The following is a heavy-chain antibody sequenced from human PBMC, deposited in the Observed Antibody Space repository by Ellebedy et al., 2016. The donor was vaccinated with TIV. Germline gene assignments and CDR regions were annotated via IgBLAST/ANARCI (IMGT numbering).Heavy chain of an antibody. CDR1: GFTFSDYG. Sequence: PGGSLRLSCGASGFTFSDYGMHWVRQAPGKGLEWGAFIRDDGTENFYADSVKGRFTISRDNSKKALYLKLKSLRSEDTAVYYCAKDLRQAKYDYGSGSPDYWGQGTLVTVSS. CDR2: IRDDGTEN. J-gene: IGHJ4*02. V-gene: IGHV3-30*02. D-gene: IGHD3-10*01. CDR3: AKDLRQAKYDYGSGSPDY.